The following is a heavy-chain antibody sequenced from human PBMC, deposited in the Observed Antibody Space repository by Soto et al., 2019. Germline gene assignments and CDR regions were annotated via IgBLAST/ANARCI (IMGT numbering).Heavy chain of an antibody. D-gene: IGHD4-17*01. CDR1: GFTFSTYG. J-gene: IGHJ6*02. V-gene: IGHV3-30*18. CDR3: AKDLQSYGDYDYYCYGMDV. Sequence: QVQLVESGGGEVQPGRSLTISCAASGFTFSTYGMHWVRQTPGKGLEWVAVISYDGTNKFYSDSVKGRFTISRDNFKNTLNLQMNSLRADDPAVYSCAKDLQSYGDYDYYCYGMDVWGLGTRVTVSS. CDR2: ISYDGTNK.